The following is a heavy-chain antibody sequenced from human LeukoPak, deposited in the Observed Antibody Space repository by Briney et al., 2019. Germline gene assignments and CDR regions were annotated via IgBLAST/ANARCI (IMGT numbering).Heavy chain of an antibody. CDR3: ARSYRTYYYYYMDV. D-gene: IGHD1-26*01. V-gene: IGHV1-69*13. Sequence: ASVKVSCKASGYTFTGYYMHWVRQAPGQGLEWMGGIIPIFGTANYAQKFQGRVTITADESTSTAYMELSSLRSEDTAVYYCARSYRTYYYYYMDVWGKGTTVTISS. CDR1: GYTFTGYY. CDR2: IIPIFGTA. J-gene: IGHJ6*03.